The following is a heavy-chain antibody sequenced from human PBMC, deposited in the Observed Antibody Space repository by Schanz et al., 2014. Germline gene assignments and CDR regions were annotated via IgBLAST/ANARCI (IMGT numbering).Heavy chain of an antibody. D-gene: IGHD2-2*01. CDR2: INVGNGNM. CDR1: GYTFTSYS. CDR3: ARGTMPGTFDI. V-gene: IGHV1-3*01. Sequence: QVQLIQSGAEVKKPGASVTVSCTASGYTFTSYSIHWVRQAPGQGLEWMGWINVGNGNMKYSQKFQGRVAFTADKSTSTAYMELSSLRYEDTALYYCARGTMPGTFDIWGQGTMVTVSS. J-gene: IGHJ3*02.